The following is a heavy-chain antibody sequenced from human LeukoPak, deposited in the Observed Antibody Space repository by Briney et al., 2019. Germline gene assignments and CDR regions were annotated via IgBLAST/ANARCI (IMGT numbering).Heavy chain of an antibody. CDR1: GFTFSNYW. Sequence: PGGSLRLSCAASGFTFSNYWMHWVRQAPGKGLVWVSRINSDGTSTSSADSVKGRFTISRDNAKNTLYLQMNSLRAEDTAVYYCARQYSTLSEFDYWGQGTLVTASS. CDR2: INSDGTST. V-gene: IGHV3-74*01. CDR3: ARQYSTLSEFDY. D-gene: IGHD2/OR15-2a*01. J-gene: IGHJ4*02.